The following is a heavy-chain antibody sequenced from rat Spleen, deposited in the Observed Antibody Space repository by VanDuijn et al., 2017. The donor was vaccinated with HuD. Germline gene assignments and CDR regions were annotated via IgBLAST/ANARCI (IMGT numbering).Heavy chain of an antibody. CDR1: GFTFSDYY. CDR2: MSHDGGGT. J-gene: IGHJ1*01. V-gene: IGHV5-20*01. CDR3: ARPFGYNGYWYFDF. Sequence: EVQLVESGGGLVQPGGSLKLSCGASGFTFSDYYMAWVRQAPTKGLEWVASMSHDGGGTYYGDSVKGRFTISRDNAKSSLYLQMDSLRSEDTATYYCARPFGYNGYWYFDFWGPGTMVTVSS. D-gene: IGHD1-9*01.